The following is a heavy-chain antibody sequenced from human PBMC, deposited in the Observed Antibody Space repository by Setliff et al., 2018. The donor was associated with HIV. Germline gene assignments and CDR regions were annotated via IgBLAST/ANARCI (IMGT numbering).Heavy chain of an antibody. V-gene: IGHV4-4*08. CDR2: IYTSGST. D-gene: IGHD6-13*01. CDR3: ARHWYSSSWYHVFDI. Sequence: SETLSLTCTVSGGSISSYYWSWIRQPPGKGLEWIGYIYTSGSTNYNPSLKSRVTISVDTSKNQFSLKLSSVTAADTAVYYCARHWYSSSWYHVFDIWGQGTMVTVSS. CDR1: GGSISSYY. J-gene: IGHJ3*02.